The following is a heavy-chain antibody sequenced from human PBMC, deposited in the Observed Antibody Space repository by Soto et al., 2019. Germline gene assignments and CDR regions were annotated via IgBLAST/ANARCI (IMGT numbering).Heavy chain of an antibody. CDR1: GSTFSPYG. CDR3: VKYCSGGSCSWFDY. CDR2: IKQDGSEK. V-gene: IGHV3-7*01. J-gene: IGHJ4*02. Sequence: EVQLVESGGGLVQPGGSLRLPGEAPGSTFSPYGLSWLRRVPGKGLGWVANIKQDGSEKYYVDSVKGRFTISRDNAKNSLYLQMNSLRAEDTAVYYCVKYCSGGSCSWFDYWGQGTLVTVSS. D-gene: IGHD2-15*01.